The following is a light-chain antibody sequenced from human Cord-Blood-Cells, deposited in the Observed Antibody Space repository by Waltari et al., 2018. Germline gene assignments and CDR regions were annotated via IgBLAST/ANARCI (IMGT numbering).Light chain of an antibody. CDR1: QSVSSSY. J-gene: IGKJ5*01. CDR3: QREVTSSIT. Sequence: EILLTQSSGTLSLSPGERATPSCRASQSVSSSYLAWYPQKPGQAPRPLIYGASSKSTGIPDRFSGSGSGTDFTLTISSLGRERFSVYYCQREVTSSITFGQGTRLEIK. V-gene: IGKV3-20*01. CDR2: GAS.